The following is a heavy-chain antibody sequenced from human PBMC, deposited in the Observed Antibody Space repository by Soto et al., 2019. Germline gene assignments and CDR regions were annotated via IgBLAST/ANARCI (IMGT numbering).Heavy chain of an antibody. Sequence: PSETLSLTCAVYGGSFSGYYWSWIRQPPGKGLEWIGEINHSGSTNYNPSLKSRVTISVDTSKNQFSLKLSSVTAADTAVYYCARGGYDSSGYYYTGSWFDPWGQGTLVTVS. CDR3: ARGGYDSSGYYYTGSWFDP. V-gene: IGHV4-34*01. CDR1: GGSFSGYY. CDR2: INHSGST. D-gene: IGHD3-22*01. J-gene: IGHJ5*02.